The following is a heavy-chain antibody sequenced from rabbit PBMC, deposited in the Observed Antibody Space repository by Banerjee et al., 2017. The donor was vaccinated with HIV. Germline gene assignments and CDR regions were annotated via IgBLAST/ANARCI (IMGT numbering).Heavy chain of an antibody. CDR1: GFSFSSNYY. CDR2: IDTGSRGYT. Sequence: QEQLEESGGDLVKPEGSLTLTCTASGFSFSSNYYMCWVRQAPGKGLEWIACIDTGSRGYTWYASWAKGRFTISKTSSTTVTLQMTSLTAADTATYFCARGGVGTTYPYGGMDLWGQGTLVTVS. CDR3: ARGGVGTTYPYGGMDL. D-gene: IGHD8-1*01. J-gene: IGHJ6*01. V-gene: IGHV1S45*01.